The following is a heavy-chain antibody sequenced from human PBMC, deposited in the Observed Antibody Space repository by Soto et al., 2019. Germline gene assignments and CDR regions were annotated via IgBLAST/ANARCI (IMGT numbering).Heavy chain of an antibody. V-gene: IGHV3-11*01. Sequence: VPLVESGGSLVKPGGSLRLSCAASGLTFSDSYLNWIRHAPGKGLEWLAYISSTGSSIFYAGSVKGLFTISRDNAKNSLYLQMNSLRAEDTAMYYCARVRFGEWGYAMGVWGQGTTVTVSS. D-gene: IGHD3-10*01. CDR3: ARVRFGEWGYAMGV. CDR2: ISSTGSSI. CDR1: GLTFSDSY. J-gene: IGHJ6*02.